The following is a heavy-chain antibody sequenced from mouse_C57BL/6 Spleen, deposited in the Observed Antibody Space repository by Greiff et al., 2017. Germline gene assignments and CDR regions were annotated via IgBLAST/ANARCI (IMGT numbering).Heavy chain of an antibody. CDR3: ARFYDYDGSAWFAY. V-gene: IGHV1-50*01. CDR1: GYTFTSYW. CDR2: IDPSDSYT. J-gene: IGHJ3*01. D-gene: IGHD2-4*01. Sequence: QVQLQQPGAELVKPGASVKLSCKASGYTFTSYWMQWVKQRPGQGLEWIGEIDPSDSYTNYNQKFKGKATLTVDTSSSTAYMQLSSLTSEDSAVYYCARFYDYDGSAWFAYWGQGALVTVSA.